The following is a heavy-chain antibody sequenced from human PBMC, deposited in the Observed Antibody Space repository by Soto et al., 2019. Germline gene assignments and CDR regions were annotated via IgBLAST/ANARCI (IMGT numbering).Heavy chain of an antibody. CDR1: GYTFTSYD. Sequence: QVQLVQSGAEVKKPGASVKVSCKASGYTFTSYDINWVRQATGQGREWMGWRKPNSGKTGYAEKFQDRVTMTRNTSISTAYMELSSLRSEDTDVYYGASGRRHWLVRGGSYYMDFWGKGTTVTVSS. V-gene: IGHV1-8*01. CDR2: RKPNSGKT. D-gene: IGHD6-19*01. CDR3: ASGRRHWLVRGGSYYMDF. J-gene: IGHJ6*03.